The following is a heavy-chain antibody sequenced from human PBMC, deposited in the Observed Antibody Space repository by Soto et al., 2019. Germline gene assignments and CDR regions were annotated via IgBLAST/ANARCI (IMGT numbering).Heavy chain of an antibody. Sequence: QVQLQESGPGLVKPSQTLSLTCTVSGGSISSGGYYWSWIRQHPGKGLEWIGYIYYSGSTYYNPSRKSRVTISVDTSKNQFSLKLSSVTAADTAVYYCARDGRYCSGGSCYPHDAFDIWGQGTMVTVSS. CDR2: IYYSGST. J-gene: IGHJ3*02. D-gene: IGHD2-15*01. V-gene: IGHV4-31*03. CDR1: GGSISSGGYY. CDR3: ARDGRYCSGGSCYPHDAFDI.